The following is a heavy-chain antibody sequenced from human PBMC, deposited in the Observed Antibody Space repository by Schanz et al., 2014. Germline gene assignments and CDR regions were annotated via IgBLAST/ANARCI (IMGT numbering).Heavy chain of an antibody. CDR1: GFTFSNAW. J-gene: IGHJ4*02. CDR2: VNHGGYT. V-gene: IGHV4-4*02. CDR3: ARLYCSTPGCYVSPNGFAKDY. Sequence: VQLVESGGGLVKPGGSLRLSCGASGFTFSNAWMTWVRQAQGKGLEWIGEVNHGGYTNYNPSLKSRFTVSVDMSKKQFPQNLRSVTAADTAVYYCARLYCSTPGCYVSPNGFAKDYWGQGTLVTVSS. D-gene: IGHD2-2*01.